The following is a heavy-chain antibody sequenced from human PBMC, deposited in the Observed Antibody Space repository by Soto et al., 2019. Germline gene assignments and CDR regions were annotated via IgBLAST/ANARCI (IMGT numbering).Heavy chain of an antibody. CDR2: LVGDGGVT. D-gene: IGHD3-10*01. CDR3: ARSRYYSFSGGSYKGLDY. CDR1: GFTLGSYD. J-gene: IGHJ4*02. Sequence: EVQLAESGGGLEQPGGSLRLSCAASGFTLGSYDMIWVRQAPGKGLEWVSGLVGDGGVTYYADSVRGRFTISRDTSKNMLFLQMNSLRAEDTAIYYCARSRYYSFSGGSYKGLDYWGQGTLVTVSS. V-gene: IGHV3-23*04.